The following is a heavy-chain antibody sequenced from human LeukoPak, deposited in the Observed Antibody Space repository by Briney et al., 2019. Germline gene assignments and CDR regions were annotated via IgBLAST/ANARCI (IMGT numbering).Heavy chain of an antibody. V-gene: IGHV3-23*01. D-gene: IGHD4-17*01. CDR3: AKVGHDYGDFYGYYFDY. CDR2: ISGSGGST. CDR1: GFTFSSYG. J-gene: IGHJ4*02. Sequence: GGSLRLSCAASGFTFSSYGMSWVRQAPGKGLEWVSAISGSGGSTYYADSVKGRFTISRDNSKNTLYLQMNSLRAEDTAVYYCAKVGHDYGDFYGYYFDYWGQGTLVTVSS.